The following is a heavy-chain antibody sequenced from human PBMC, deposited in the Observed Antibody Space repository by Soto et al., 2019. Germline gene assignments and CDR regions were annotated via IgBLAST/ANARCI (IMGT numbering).Heavy chain of an antibody. V-gene: IGHV3-33*01. J-gene: IGHJ6*02. CDR3: ARDRLPHLNHPPYYYYGMDV. Sequence: PGGSLRLACAASGFTFSSYGMHWVRQAPGKGLEWVAVIWYDGSNKYYTDSVKGRFTISRDNSKNTLYLQMNSLRAEDTAVYYCARDRLPHLNHPPYYYYGMDVWGQGNTVTVSS. CDR2: IWYDGSNK. CDR1: GFTFSSYG.